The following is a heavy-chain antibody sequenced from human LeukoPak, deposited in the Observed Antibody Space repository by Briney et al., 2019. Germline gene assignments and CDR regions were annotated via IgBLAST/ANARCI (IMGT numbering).Heavy chain of an antibody. CDR2: INHNGRSI. Sequence: GGSLRLSCAASGFTFSSYEMNWVGQAPGKGLEWVSYINHNGRSIYYADSVKGRFTISRDNAKNSLYLQMDSLRAEDTAVYYCAREQNWTPDYWGQGTLVTVSS. V-gene: IGHV3-48*03. J-gene: IGHJ4*02. D-gene: IGHD1-1*01. CDR3: AREQNWTPDY. CDR1: GFTFSSYE.